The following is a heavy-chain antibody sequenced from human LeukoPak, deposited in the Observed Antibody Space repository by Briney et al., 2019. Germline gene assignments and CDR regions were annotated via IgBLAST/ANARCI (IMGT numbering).Heavy chain of an antibody. CDR2: IKQDGSEK. D-gene: IGHD2-21*02. Sequence: PSETLSLTCTVSGGSISSSSYYWGWIRQPPGKGLEWVANIKQDGSEKYYVDSVKGRFTISRDNAKNSLYLQMNSLRAEDTAVYYCARGGLAYCDGDCYLDYWGQGTLVTVSS. J-gene: IGHJ4*02. CDR3: ARGGLAYCDGDCYLDY. V-gene: IGHV3-7*01. CDR1: GGSISSSSYY.